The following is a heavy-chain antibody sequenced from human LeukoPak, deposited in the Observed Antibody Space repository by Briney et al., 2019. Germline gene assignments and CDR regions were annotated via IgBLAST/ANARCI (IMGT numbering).Heavy chain of an antibody. V-gene: IGHV4-61*02. D-gene: IGHD2-15*01. CDR3: AREAPDCSSGTCYSGAFDI. CDR1: GASIGNSRDY. Sequence: SQTLSLTCSVSGASIGNSRDYWSWIRQTAGKGLEWIGRIYKSGTTNYNPSLESRGTISVDTPKNQFSLHLNSVTAADTAVYYCAREAPDCSSGTCYSGAFDIWGQGTVVTVSS. CDR2: IYKSGTT. J-gene: IGHJ3*02.